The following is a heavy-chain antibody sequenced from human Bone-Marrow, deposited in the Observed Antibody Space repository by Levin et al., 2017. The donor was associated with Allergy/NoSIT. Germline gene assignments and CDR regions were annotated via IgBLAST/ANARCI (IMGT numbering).Heavy chain of an antibody. D-gene: IGHD3-10*01. V-gene: IGHV4-59*01. CDR3: ARSVAGEFDY. CDR2: IFYSGST. Sequence: SETLSLTCTVSGGSISGYYWSWVRQPPGKGLEWVGHIFYSGSTNYNPSLKSRVTISINTSKNQFSLNLTSVTAADTAFYYCARSVAGEFDYWGQGTLVTVPS. CDR1: GGSISGYY. J-gene: IGHJ4*02.